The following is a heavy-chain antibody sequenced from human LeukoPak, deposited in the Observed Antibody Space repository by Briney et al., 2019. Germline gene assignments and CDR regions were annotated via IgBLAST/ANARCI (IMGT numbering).Heavy chain of an antibody. J-gene: IGHJ4*02. Sequence: ASVKVSCKASGYTFTSYDINWVRQATGQVLEWMGWMNPNSGNTGYAQKSQGRVTMTRNTSISTAYMELSSLRSEDTAVYYCARGSSIAVAGDYWGQGTLVTVSS. D-gene: IGHD6-19*01. CDR2: MNPNSGNT. CDR1: GYTFTSYD. CDR3: ARGSSIAVAGDY. V-gene: IGHV1-8*01.